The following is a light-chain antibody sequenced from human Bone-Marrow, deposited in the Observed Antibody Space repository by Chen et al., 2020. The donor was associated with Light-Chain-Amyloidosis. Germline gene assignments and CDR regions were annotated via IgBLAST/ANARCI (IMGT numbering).Light chain of an antibody. CDR3: QSYDLSLYGAV. CDR1: SSNIGAGYD. Sequence: HSLLTQPPSVSGAPGPWVTIPCTGSSSNIGAGYDVHWYQQLPGIAPKLLIYSNNNRPSGVPDRFSGSKSGTSASLAITGLQAEDEADYYCQSYDLSLYGAVFGGGTRVTVL. CDR2: SNN. J-gene: IGLJ2*01. V-gene: IGLV1-40*01.